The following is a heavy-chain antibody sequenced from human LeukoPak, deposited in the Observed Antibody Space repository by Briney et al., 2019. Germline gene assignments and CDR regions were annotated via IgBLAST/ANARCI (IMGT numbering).Heavy chain of an antibody. V-gene: IGHV3-23*01. CDR1: GFTFSDYA. CDR2: ISGSGDSI. CDR3: AKDDSYSSGWHERYYYYYYGMDA. J-gene: IGHJ6*02. D-gene: IGHD6-19*01. Sequence: GGSLRLSCTASGFTFSDYAMSWVRQAPGKGLEWVSGISGSGDSIRYADSVKGRFIISRDNSKNTLYLQMNSLRAEDTAVYYCAKDDSYSSGWHERYYYYYYGMDAWGQGTTVTVSS.